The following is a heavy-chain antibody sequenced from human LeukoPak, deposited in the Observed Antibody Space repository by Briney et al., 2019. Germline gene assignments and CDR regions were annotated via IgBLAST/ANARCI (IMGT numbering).Heavy chain of an antibody. CDR1: GFTFSNYA. J-gene: IGHJ5*02. CDR3: ARRSGIAVAGWHWFDP. CDR2: ISGSGDST. Sequence: GGSLRLSCAASGFTFSNYAMRWVRQAPGKGLEWVSGISGSGDSTYYADSVKGRFTISRDNSKNTLYLQMNSLRAEDTAVYYCARRSGIAVAGWHWFDPWGQGTLVTVSS. D-gene: IGHD6-19*01. V-gene: IGHV3-23*01.